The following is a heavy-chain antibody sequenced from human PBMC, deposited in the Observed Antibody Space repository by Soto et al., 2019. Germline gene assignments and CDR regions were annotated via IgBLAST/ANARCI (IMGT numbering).Heavy chain of an antibody. CDR1: VGSLSSSRHY. V-gene: IGHV4-39*01. Sequence: LSLPCPVSVGSLSSSRHYWGWVRQPPGEGLEWIGSVYYSGSTYSNPSLRSRVTMSVDTSKNQFSLNLTSVTAADTAVYYCVVEGDYDLLHGFDNPRGDPLRQGTPVSV. CDR2: VYYSGST. D-gene: IGHD3-9*01. CDR3: VVEGDYDLLHGFDNPRGDP. J-gene: IGHJ5*02.